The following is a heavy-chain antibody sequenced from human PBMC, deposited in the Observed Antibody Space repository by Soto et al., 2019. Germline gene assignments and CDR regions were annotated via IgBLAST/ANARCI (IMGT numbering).Heavy chain of an antibody. CDR2: ISYSGNTI. CDR3: ARVWSLEPTSSLDY. J-gene: IGHJ4*02. Sequence: GGSLRLSCAASGFTFSDYYMSWIRQAPGKGLEWVSYISYSGNTIYYADSVKGRFTISRDNAKDSLYLQMNSLRGEDTAVYYCARVWSLEPTSSLDYWGQGTPVTVSS. CDR1: GFTFSDYY. V-gene: IGHV3-11*01. D-gene: IGHD1-1*01.